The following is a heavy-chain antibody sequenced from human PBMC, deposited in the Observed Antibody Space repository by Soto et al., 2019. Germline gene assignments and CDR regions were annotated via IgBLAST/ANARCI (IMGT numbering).Heavy chain of an antibody. D-gene: IGHD5-12*01. CDR1: GASFTGYY. CDR3: AGGQEGSLATH. V-gene: IGHV4-34*01. J-gene: IGHJ4*02. CDR2: VKHWGGT. Sequence: QVQLQQWGAGLLKPSETLSLTCAVSGASFTGYYWSWIRQPPGKGLEWIGEVKHWGGTNYSPSLRGRVTISADTAKNQFSQQLNSVTGADTAVYYCAGGQEGSLATHWDQGSLVTVSS.